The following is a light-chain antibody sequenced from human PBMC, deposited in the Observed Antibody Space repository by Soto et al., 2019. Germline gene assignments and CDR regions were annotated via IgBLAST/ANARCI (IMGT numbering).Light chain of an antibody. J-gene: IGKJ4*01. V-gene: IGKV3-11*01. CDR1: QSVSGC. CDR2: DAS. Sequence: PGERATLSCRASQSVSGCLAWYQQKPGQAPRLLIYDASNRATGIPARFSGSGSGTDFTLTISSLEPEDFAVYYCQQRCNWPPVTFGGGTNVEIK. CDR3: QQRCNWPPVT.